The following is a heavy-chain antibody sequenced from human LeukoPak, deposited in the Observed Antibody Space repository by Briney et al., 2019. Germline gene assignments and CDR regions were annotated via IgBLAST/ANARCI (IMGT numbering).Heavy chain of an antibody. CDR1: GYRFTSNW. CDR3: VRLDSSGYYFAY. V-gene: IGHV5-51*01. CDR2: MYPGDSDP. D-gene: IGHD3-22*01. Sequence: GESLKISCKGSGYRFTSNWIGWVRQMPGKGLEWMGVMYPGDSDPRYSPSFQGQVTISADKSISTAYLQRSSLKASDTAMYYCVRLDSSGYYFAYWGQGTLVTVSS. J-gene: IGHJ4*02.